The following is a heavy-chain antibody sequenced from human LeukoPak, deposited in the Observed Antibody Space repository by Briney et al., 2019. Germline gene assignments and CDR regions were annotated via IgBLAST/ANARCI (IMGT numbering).Heavy chain of an antibody. CDR2: INPNSGGT. V-gene: IGHV1-2*02. CDR3: VRVYSGYDLSYGMDV. J-gene: IGHJ6*02. CDR1: GYTFTGYY. D-gene: IGHD5-12*01. Sequence: ASVKVSCKASGYTFTGYYMHWVRQAPGQGLEWMGWINPNSGGTNYAQKFQGRVTMTRDTSISTAYMELSRLRSDDTAVYYCVRVYSGYDLSYGMDVWGQGTTVTVSS.